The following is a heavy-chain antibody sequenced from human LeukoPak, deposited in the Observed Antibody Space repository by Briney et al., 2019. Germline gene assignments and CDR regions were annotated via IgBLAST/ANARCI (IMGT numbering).Heavy chain of an antibody. V-gene: IGHV3-33*01. Sequence: GGSLTLSCAASGFTFSTYAMHWVRQAPGKGLEWVAVIWYDRTNKYYADFVKGRFTISRDNSKNTLYLQMSSLRAEDTAVYYCARDRLTTVTTFHFDYWGQGTLVTVSS. J-gene: IGHJ4*02. CDR3: ARDRLTTVTTFHFDY. D-gene: IGHD4-17*01. CDR2: IWYDRTNK. CDR1: GFTFSTYA.